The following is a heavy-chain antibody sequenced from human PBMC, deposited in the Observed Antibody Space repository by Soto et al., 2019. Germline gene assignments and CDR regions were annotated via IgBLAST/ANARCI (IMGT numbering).Heavy chain of an antibody. D-gene: IGHD6-19*01. Sequence: ASVKVSCKASGYTFTNYAMHWMRQAPGQRLEWMGWINTGNGNTKYSQKFQGRVTITRDTSASTAYVELSSLRSEDTAVYYCARSGGWYGGAPPDDYWGQGTLVTVSS. V-gene: IGHV1-3*04. CDR3: ARSGGWYGGAPPDDY. CDR2: INTGNGNT. J-gene: IGHJ4*02. CDR1: GYTFTNYA.